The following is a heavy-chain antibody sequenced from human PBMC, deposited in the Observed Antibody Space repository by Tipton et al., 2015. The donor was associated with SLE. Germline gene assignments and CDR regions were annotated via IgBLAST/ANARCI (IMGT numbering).Heavy chain of an antibody. CDR2: INSDGSST. Sequence: SLRLSCAASGFTFSSYWMHWVRQAPGKGLVWVSRINSDGSSTSYADSVKGRFTISRDNAKNTLFLQMNSLRAEDTAVYYCARKGGGGTYSDSWGQGTPVTVSS. D-gene: IGHD2-21*01. J-gene: IGHJ4*02. CDR1: GFTFSSYW. CDR3: ARKGGGGTYSDS. V-gene: IGHV3-74*01.